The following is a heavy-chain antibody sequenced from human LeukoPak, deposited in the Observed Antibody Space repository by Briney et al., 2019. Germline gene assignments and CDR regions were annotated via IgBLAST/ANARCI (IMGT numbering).Heavy chain of an antibody. Sequence: SETPSLTCTVYGGSFSGYYWSWIRQPPGKGLEWIGEINHSGSTIYSPSLKSRVTISVDTSKNQFSLNLSSVTAADTAVYSCAREKTYYDTSGNYYGGVFDHWGQGALVTVSS. D-gene: IGHD3-22*01. CDR1: GGSFSGYY. J-gene: IGHJ4*02. CDR3: AREKTYYDTSGNYYGGVFDH. V-gene: IGHV4-34*01. CDR2: INHSGST.